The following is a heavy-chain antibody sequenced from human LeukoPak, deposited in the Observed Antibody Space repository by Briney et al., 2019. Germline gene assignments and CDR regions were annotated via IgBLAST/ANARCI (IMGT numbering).Heavy chain of an antibody. D-gene: IGHD6-19*01. CDR1: GYTFTAYY. CDR3: AKTGAGYSSGWSYLY. J-gene: IGHJ4*02. Sequence: ASVKVSCKASGYTFTAYYMHWVRQAPGQGLEWMGWINCNSGVTKYAQKFQDRVTMTRDTSISTAYMEVTRLTSDDTAVYYCAKTGAGYSSGWSYLYWGQGALATVPS. V-gene: IGHV1-2*02. CDR2: INCNSGVT.